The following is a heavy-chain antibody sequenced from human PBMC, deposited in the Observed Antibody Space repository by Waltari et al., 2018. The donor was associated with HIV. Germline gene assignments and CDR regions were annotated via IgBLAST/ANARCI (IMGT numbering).Heavy chain of an antibody. D-gene: IGHD2-15*01. CDR2: RSYNGLNK. Sequence: QVQLEESGGRVVQPGRSLRLTCVASGFNFSTSGMHWVRQAPGKGLEWEAIRSYNGLNKNNIYSVKVQFTSTRDNSTSTLFLQMSSLRPDDTAVYYYAKDLVTRGFFYFCGMHVWGQGTTVTVSS. CDR3: AKDLVTRGFFYFCGMHV. J-gene: IGHJ6*02. V-gene: IGHV3-30*18. CDR1: GFNFSTSG.